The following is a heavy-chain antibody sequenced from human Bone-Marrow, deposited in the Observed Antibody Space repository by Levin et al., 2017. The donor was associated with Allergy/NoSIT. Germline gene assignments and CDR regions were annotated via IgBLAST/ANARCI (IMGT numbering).Heavy chain of an antibody. Sequence: AGGSLRLSCAASGFTFSSYSMNWVRQAPGKGLEWVSSISSSSSYIYYADSVKGRFTISRDNAKNSLYLQMNSLRAEDTAVYYCARGRSRSSSHINTFDYWGQGTLVTVSS. CDR1: GFTFSSYS. J-gene: IGHJ4*02. D-gene: IGHD6-6*01. CDR2: ISSSSSYI. V-gene: IGHV3-21*01. CDR3: ARGRSRSSSHINTFDY.